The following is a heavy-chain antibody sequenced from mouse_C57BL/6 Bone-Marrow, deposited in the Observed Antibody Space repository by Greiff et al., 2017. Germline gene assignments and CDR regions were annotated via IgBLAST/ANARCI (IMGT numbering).Heavy chain of an antibody. V-gene: IGHV1-64*01. Sequence: QVQLQQPGAELVKPGASVKLSCKASGYTFTSYWMHWVKQRPGQGLEWIGMIHPNSGSTNYNEKFKSKATLTVDKSSSTAYMQLSSLTSEDSAVYYCARSVGVYYGMDYWGQGTSVTVSS. CDR3: ARSVGVYYGMDY. J-gene: IGHJ4*01. CDR1: GYTFTSYW. CDR2: IHPNSGST.